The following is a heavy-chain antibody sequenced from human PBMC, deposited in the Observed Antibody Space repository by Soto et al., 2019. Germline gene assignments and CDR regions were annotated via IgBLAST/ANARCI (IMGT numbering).Heavy chain of an antibody. CDR2: IIPIFGTA. D-gene: IGHD4-17*01. CDR3: ARVSTGYGDYRGWFDP. Sequence: SVKVSCKASGGTFSSYAISWVRQAPGQGLEWMGGIIPIFGTANYAQKFQGRVTITADESTSTAYMELSSLRSEDTAVYYCARVSTGYGDYRGWFDPWGQGTLVTVSS. V-gene: IGHV1-69*13. CDR1: GGTFSSYA. J-gene: IGHJ5*02.